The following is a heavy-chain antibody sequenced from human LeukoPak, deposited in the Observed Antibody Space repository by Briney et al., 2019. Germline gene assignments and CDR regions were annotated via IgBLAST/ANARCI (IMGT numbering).Heavy chain of an antibody. CDR3: AARIYCSGGSCYLGY. CDR1: GGSISTSSYY. J-gene: IGHJ4*02. V-gene: IGHV4-61*02. Sequence: SETLSLTCTVSGGSISTSSYYWSWIRQPAGKGLEWIGRIYTSGSTHYNPSLKSRVTISVDTSKNQFSLKLSSVTAADTAVYYCAARIYCSGGSCYLGYWGQGTLVTVSS. CDR2: IYTSGST. D-gene: IGHD2-15*01.